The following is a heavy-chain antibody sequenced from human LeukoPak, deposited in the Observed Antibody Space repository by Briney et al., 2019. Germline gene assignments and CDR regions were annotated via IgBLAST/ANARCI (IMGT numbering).Heavy chain of an antibody. J-gene: IGHJ4*02. CDR3: ARGRYSGYDPGFDY. V-gene: IGHV4-34*01. D-gene: IGHD5-12*01. CDR1: GGSFSGYY. Sequence: SETLSLTCAVYGGSFSGYYWSWIRQPPGKGLEWIGEINHSGSTNYNPSLKSRVTISVDTSENQFSLKLSSVTAADTAVYYCARGRYSGYDPGFDYWGQGTLVTVSS. CDR2: INHSGST.